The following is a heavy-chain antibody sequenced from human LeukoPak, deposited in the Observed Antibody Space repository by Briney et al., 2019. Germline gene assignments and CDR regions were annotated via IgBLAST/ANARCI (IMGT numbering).Heavy chain of an antibody. CDR2: IWYDGSNK. CDR1: GYTFTGYY. V-gene: IGHV3-33*01. J-gene: IGHJ6*02. CDR3: ARESAVAYYYDSSGFVWTPHYGMDV. D-gene: IGHD3-22*01. Sequence: SCKASGYTFTGYYMHWVRQAPGKGLEWVAVIWYDGSNKYYADSVKGRFTISRDNSKNTLYLQMNSLRAEDTAVYYCARESAVAYYYDSSGFVWTPHYGMDVWGQGTTVTVSS.